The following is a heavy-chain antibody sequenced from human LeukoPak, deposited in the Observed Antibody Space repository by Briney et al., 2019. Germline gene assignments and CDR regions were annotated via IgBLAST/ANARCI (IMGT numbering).Heavy chain of an antibody. V-gene: IGHV3-30*01. Sequence: GRSLRLSCAAPGFTFTNAGIHWVRLAAGKGLEWVSFISHDGTNKYYSDSVDGRFTVSRLNSQNTVHLQMTDLRPDDTATYYCASEDVDTGDFWGQGTLVTVSS. CDR1: GFTFTNAG. CDR3: ASEDVDTGDF. D-gene: IGHD5-18*01. J-gene: IGHJ4*02. CDR2: ISHDGTNK.